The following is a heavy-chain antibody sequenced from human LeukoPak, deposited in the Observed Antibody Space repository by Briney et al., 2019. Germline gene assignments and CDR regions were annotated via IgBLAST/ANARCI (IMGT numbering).Heavy chain of an antibody. J-gene: IGHJ4*02. D-gene: IGHD3-22*01. CDR1: GGTFSSYA. CDR3: ARDSERAYYYDSSGYYPADYFDC. Sequence: SVKVSCKASGGTFSSYAISWVRQAPGQGLEWMGRIIPIFGIANYAQKFQGRVTITADKSTSTAYMELSSLRSEDTAVYYCARDSERAYYYDSSGYYPADYFDCWGQGTLVTVSS. V-gene: IGHV1-69*04. CDR2: IIPIFGIA.